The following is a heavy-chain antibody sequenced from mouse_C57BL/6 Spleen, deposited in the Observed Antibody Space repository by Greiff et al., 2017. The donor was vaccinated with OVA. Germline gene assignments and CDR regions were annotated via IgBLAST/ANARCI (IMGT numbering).Heavy chain of an antibody. CDR2: ISNGGGST. J-gene: IGHJ3*01. Sequence: EVKLMESGGGLVQPGGSLKLSCAASGFTFSDYYMYWVRQTPEKRLEWVAYISNGGGSTYYPDTVKGRFTISRDNAKNTLYLQMSRLKSEDTAMYYCARRGAVGGFAYWGQGTLVTVSA. CDR1: GFTFSDYY. CDR3: ARRGAVGGFAY. V-gene: IGHV5-12*01.